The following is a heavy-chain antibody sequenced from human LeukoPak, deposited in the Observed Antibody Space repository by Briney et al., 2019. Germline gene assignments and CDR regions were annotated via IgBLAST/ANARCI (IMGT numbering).Heavy chain of an antibody. D-gene: IGHD3-10*02. V-gene: IGHV3-48*03. CDR2: ISSSGSTI. CDR1: GFTFSSYE. CDR3: AELGITMIGGV. J-gene: IGHJ6*04. Sequence: GALRLSCAASGFTFSSYEMNWVRQAPGKGLEWVSYISSSGSTIYYADSVKGRFTISRDNAKNSLYLQMSSLRAEDTAVYYCAELGITMIGGVWGKGTTVTISS.